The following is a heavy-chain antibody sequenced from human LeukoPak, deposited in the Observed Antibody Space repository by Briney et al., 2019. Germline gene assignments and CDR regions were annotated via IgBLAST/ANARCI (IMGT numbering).Heavy chain of an antibody. D-gene: IGHD3-9*01. CDR2: ISHSGST. V-gene: IGHV4-4*02. Sequence: PSETLSLTCAVSGGSISRSNWWTWVRQPPGKGLEWIGEISHSGSTNYNPSLKSRLTISVDRSKNQFSLKLTSVTAADTAVYYCARDKGHFDVDYWGQGTLVTVSS. J-gene: IGHJ4*02. CDR1: GGSISRSNW. CDR3: ARDKGHFDVDY.